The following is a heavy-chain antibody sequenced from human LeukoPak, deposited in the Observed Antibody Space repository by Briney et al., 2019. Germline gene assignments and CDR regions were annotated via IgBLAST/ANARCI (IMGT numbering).Heavy chain of an antibody. CDR1: GGSISSYY. Sequence: SETLSLTCTVSGGSISSYYWSWIRQPAGKGLEWIGRIYTSGSTNYNPSLKSRVTMSVDTSKNQFSLKLSSVTAADTAVYYCATSYGSGLKYYYGMDVWGQGTTVTVSS. J-gene: IGHJ6*02. D-gene: IGHD3-10*01. CDR3: ATSYGSGLKYYYGMDV. V-gene: IGHV4-4*07. CDR2: IYTSGST.